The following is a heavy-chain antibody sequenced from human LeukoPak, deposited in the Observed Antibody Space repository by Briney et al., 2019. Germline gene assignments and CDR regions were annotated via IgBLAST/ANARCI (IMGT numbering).Heavy chain of an antibody. D-gene: IGHD1-26*01. CDR1: GGSIIGYY. V-gene: IGHV4-59*01. CDR2: IYYSGTS. Sequence: SETLSLTCTVSGGSIIGYYWSWIRQPPGKGLEWIGYIYYSGTSSYNPSLKSRVTISVDTSKSQFSLKLSSVTAADTAVYYCARDRGIVGATGYFDYWGQGTLVTVSS. CDR3: ARDRGIVGATGYFDY. J-gene: IGHJ4*02.